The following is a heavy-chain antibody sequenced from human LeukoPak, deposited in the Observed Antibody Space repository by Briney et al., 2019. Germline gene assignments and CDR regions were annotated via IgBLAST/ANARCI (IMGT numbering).Heavy chain of an antibody. CDR3: ARGSLYYYYGMDV. Sequence: SETLSLTCAVYGGSFSGYYWSWIRQPRGKGLEWIGEINHSGSTNYNPSLKSRVTISVDTSKNQFSLKLSSVTAADTAVYYCARGSLYYYYGMDVWGQGTTVTVSS. CDR1: GGSFSGYY. J-gene: IGHJ6*02. CDR2: INHSGST. V-gene: IGHV4-34*01.